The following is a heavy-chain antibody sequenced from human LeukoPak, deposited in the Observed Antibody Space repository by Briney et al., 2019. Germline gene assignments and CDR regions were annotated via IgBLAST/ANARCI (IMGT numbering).Heavy chain of an antibody. Sequence: PSETLSLTCTVSGGSISSSSYYWGWIRQPPGKGLEWIGSIYYSGSTYYNPSLKSRVTISVDTSKNQFSLKLSSVTAADTAVYYCGVLTAFDIWGQGTMDTVSS. CDR3: GVLTAFDI. CDR1: GGSISSSSYY. D-gene: IGHD2-8*01. CDR2: IYYSGST. V-gene: IGHV4-39*07. J-gene: IGHJ3*02.